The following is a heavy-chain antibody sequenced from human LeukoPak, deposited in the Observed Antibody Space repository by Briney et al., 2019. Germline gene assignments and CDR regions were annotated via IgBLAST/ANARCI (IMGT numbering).Heavy chain of an antibody. D-gene: IGHD3-3*01. J-gene: IGHJ5*02. CDR2: IIDDGRT. CDR3: ARGAGAQRVDWFDP. CDR1: GFTFSNYA. V-gene: IGHV3-23*01. Sequence: GGSLRLSCAASGFTFSNYAVTWVRQAPGKGLEWVSTIIDDGRTYYTDSVEGRFTVSRDDSKDTLYLQMNRLRAEDTAVYYCARGAGAQRVDWFDPWGQGTLVTVSS.